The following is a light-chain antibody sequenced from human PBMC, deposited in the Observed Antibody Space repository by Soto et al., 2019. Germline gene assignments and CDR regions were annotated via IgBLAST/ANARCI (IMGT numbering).Light chain of an antibody. CDR3: QQRSNWIT. CDR1: QSVSSS. Sequence: EIVMTQSPATLSVSPWERATLSCRASQSVSSSLAWYQQKPGQAPRLLIYGASTRATGIPARFSGSGSGTEFTLTISSLQSEDFAVYYCQQRSNWITFGQGTRLEI. J-gene: IGKJ5*01. CDR2: GAS. V-gene: IGKV3-15*01.